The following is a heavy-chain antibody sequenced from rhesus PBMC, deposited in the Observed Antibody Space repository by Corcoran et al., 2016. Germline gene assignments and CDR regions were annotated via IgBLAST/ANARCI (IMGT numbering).Heavy chain of an antibody. D-gene: IGHD4-17*01. CDR1: GFTFGSYG. J-gene: IGHJ4*01. CDR2: INTGGGST. CDR3: TRDWVTTG. V-gene: IGHV3-22*01. Sequence: EVQLVESGGGLVQPGGSLRLSCAASGFTFGSYGMHWARQAPGKGLEWVSAINTGGGSTWYTDSVKGRFTISRDDSKNTLYLQMNSLKTEDTAVYYCTRDWVTTGWGQGVLVTVSS.